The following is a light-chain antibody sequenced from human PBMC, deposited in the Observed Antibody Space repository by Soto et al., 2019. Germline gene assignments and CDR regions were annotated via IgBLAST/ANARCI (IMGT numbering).Light chain of an antibody. CDR3: CSYAGIHIYV. Sequence: QSVLTQPRSVSGSPGQSVTISCTGTSSDVGGYNYVSWYQQHPGKAPKLMIYDVGKRPSGVPDRFSGSKSGNTASLTISGLQAEDEADYYCCSYAGIHIYVFGTGTKLTVL. CDR1: SSDVGGYNY. V-gene: IGLV2-11*01. CDR2: DVG. J-gene: IGLJ1*01.